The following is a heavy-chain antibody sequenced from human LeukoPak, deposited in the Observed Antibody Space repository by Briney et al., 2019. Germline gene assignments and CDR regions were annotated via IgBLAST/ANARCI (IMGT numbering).Heavy chain of an antibody. V-gene: IGHV1-69*05. CDR2: IIPIFGTA. Sequence: SVKVSYKASGGTFSSYAISWVRQAPGQGLEWMGGIIPIFGTANYAQKFQGRVTITTDESTSTAYMELSSLRSEDTAVYYCARGKSGVVILDVFDVWGQRTMVTVSS. D-gene: IGHD3-3*01. CDR3: ARGKSGVVILDVFDV. J-gene: IGHJ3*01. CDR1: GGTFSSYA.